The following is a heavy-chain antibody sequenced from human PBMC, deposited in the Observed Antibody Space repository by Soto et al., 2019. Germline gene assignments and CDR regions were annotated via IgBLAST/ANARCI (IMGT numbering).Heavy chain of an antibody. V-gene: IGHV6-1*01. CDR3: AKFWFGELFWFDP. Sequence: SQTLSLNRAISGGSISTNITIWNGTRQSPSRGLEWLGRTYYRSTWSYDYAVSVQGRITINPDTSNNQFSLHLSSVTPDDTAVDYCAKFWFGELFWFDPWGQGTLVTVS. CDR2: TYYRSTWSY. D-gene: IGHD3-10*01. CDR1: GGSISTNITI. J-gene: IGHJ5*02.